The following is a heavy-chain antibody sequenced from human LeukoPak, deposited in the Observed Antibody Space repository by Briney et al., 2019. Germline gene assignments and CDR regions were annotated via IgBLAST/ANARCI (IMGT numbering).Heavy chain of an antibody. D-gene: IGHD6-19*01. CDR1: GGSISSSSYY. V-gene: IGHV4-39*01. CDR2: IYYSGST. Sequence: SETLSLTCTVSGGSISSSSYYWGWIRQPPGKGLEWVGSIYYSGSTYYNPSLKSRVPISVDTSKNQFSLKLSSVTAADTAVYYCATRGAVAAYPFDYWGQGTLVTVSS. CDR3: ATRGAVAAYPFDY. J-gene: IGHJ4*02.